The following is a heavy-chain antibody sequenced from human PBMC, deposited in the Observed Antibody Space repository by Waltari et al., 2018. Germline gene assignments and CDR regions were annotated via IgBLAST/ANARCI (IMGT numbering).Heavy chain of an antibody. CDR2: ISGSVGST. D-gene: IGHD2-2*03. CDR3: AKEGRLDIVVVPAAPHAGMDV. V-gene: IGHV3-23*01. CDR1: GFTFSSYA. J-gene: IGHJ6*02. Sequence: EVQLLESGGGLVQPGGSLRLSCAASGFTFSSYALSWVRQAPGKGLGWVSAISGSVGSTYYADSVKGRFTISRDNSKNTLYLQMNSLRAEDTAVYYCAKEGRLDIVVVPAAPHAGMDVWGQGTTVTVSS.